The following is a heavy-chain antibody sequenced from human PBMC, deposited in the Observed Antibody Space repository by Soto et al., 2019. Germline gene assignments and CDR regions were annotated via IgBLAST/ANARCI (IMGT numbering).Heavy chain of an antibody. CDR2: IIPILGIA. V-gene: IGHV1-69*02. D-gene: IGHD4-17*01. CDR3: ARPTVVKESDWYVDL. Sequence: QVQLVQSGAEVKKPGSSVKVSCKASGGTFSSYTISWVRQAPGQGLEWMGRIIPILGIANYAQKFQGRVTITADKSKSTGYMELSSLRSEETAVYCCARPTVVKESDWYVDLWGRGTLVPVSS. J-gene: IGHJ2*01. CDR1: GGTFSSYT.